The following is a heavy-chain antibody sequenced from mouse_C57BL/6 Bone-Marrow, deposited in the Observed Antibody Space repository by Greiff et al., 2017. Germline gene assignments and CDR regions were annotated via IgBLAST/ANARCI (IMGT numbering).Heavy chain of an antibody. CDR2: ILPGSGST. J-gene: IGHJ3*01. V-gene: IGHV1-9*01. CDR1: GYTFTGYW. Sequence: VQVVESGAELMKPGASVKLSCKATGYTFTGYWIAWVKQRPGHGLEWIGEILPGSGSTNYNEKFKGKATFTADTSSNTAYMQLSSLTTQDSAINYCASDGYYAWFAYWGQGTLVTVSA. CDR3: ASDGYYAWFAY. D-gene: IGHD2-3*01.